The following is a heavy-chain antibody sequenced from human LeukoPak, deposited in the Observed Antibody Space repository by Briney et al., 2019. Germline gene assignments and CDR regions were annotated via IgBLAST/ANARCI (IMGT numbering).Heavy chain of an antibody. V-gene: IGHV4-39*01. D-gene: IGHD3-22*01. Sequence: PSETLPLTCTVSGGSISSSSYYWGWIRQPPGKGLEWIGSIYYSGSTYYNPSLKSRVTISVDTSKNQFSLKLSSVTAADTAVYYCARLGYYDSSGYYPTFDPWGQGTLVTVSS. CDR3: ARLGYYDSSGYYPTFDP. J-gene: IGHJ5*02. CDR1: GGSISSSSYY. CDR2: IYYSGST.